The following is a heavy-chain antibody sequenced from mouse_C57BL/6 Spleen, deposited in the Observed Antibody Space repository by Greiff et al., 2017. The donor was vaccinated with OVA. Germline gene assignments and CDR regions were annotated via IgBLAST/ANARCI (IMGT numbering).Heavy chain of an antibody. CDR3: ARIYYDAWFAY. CDR2: ISSGSSTI. J-gene: IGHJ3*01. D-gene: IGHD2-4*01. CDR1: GFTFSDYG. Sequence: VQLQQSGGGLVKPGGSLKLSCAASGFTFSDYGMHWVRQAPEKGLEWVAYISSGSSTIYYADTVKGRFTISRDNAKNTLFLQMTSLRSEDTAMYYCARIYYDAWFAYWGQGTLVTVSA. V-gene: IGHV5-17*01.